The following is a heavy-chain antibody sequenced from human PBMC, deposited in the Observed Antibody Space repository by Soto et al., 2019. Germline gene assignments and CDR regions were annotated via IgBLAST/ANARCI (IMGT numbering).Heavy chain of an antibody. CDR2: IHPSGGST. Sequence: ASVKVSCKXSGYTFTNYYIHWVRQAPGQGLEWMGKIHPSGGSTNSAQKFQGRVTMTRDTSTSTVYMELSSLRSEDTAIYYCARDRWACSSTSCYSGSPWFDPWGQGTLVTV. J-gene: IGHJ5*02. D-gene: IGHD2-2*02. CDR1: GYTFTNYY. V-gene: IGHV1-46*01. CDR3: ARDRWACSSTSCYSGSPWFDP.